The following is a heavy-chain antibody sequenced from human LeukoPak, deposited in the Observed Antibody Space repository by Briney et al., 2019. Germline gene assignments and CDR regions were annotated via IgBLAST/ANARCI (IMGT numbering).Heavy chain of an antibody. V-gene: IGHV4-31*03. CDR2: IYYSGST. CDR1: GDSISSGSSY. D-gene: IGHD2-8*01. J-gene: IGHJ4*02. Sequence: PSETLSLTCTVSGDSISSGSSYWSWIRQHPGKGLEWIGYIYYSGSTYYNPSLKSRLTISLDTSKTHFSLKLSSVTAADTAVYYCARFRGYCTNGVCFEGVYFDCWGQGSLVTVSS. CDR3: ARFRGYCTNGVCFEGVYFDC.